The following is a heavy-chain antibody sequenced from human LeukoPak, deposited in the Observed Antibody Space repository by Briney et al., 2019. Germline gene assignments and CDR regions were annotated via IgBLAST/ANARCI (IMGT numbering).Heavy chain of an antibody. D-gene: IGHD6-13*01. CDR2: MNPNSGNT. CDR1: GYTFTSYD. CDR3: ARGRAAAGTFPYY. J-gene: IGHJ4*02. Sequence: GASVKVSCKASGYTFTSYDINWVRQATGQGLEWMGWMNPNSGNTGYAQKFQGRVTMTRNTSISTAYTELSSLRSEDTAVYYCARGRAAAGTFPYYWGQGTLVTVSS. V-gene: IGHV1-8*01.